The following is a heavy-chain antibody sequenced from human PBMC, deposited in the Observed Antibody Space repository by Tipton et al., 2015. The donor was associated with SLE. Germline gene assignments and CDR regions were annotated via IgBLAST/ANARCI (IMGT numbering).Heavy chain of an antibody. Sequence: TLSLTCSASGASLSSTVYFWAWIRQPPGKGLEWIGNIFYVGSTFYNPSLQSRATISIDTSKNQFSLHLNSVTAADSAVYFCAGVPGGFDPYGKCRSSYYMDVWGKGTTFTVSS. CDR2: IFYVGST. V-gene: IGHV4-39*07. D-gene: IGHD3-16*01. CDR3: AGVPGGFDPYGKCRSSYYMDV. CDR1: GASLSSTVYF. J-gene: IGHJ6*03.